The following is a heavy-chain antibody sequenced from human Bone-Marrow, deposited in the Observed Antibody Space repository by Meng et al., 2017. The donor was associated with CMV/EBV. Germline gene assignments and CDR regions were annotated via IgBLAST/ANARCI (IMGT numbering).Heavy chain of an antibody. CDR2: IYYSGST. Sequence: SETLSLTCTVSGGSISSGDYYWSWIRQPPGKGLEWIGYIYYSGSTYYNPSPKSRVTISVDTSKNQFSRKLSSVTAADTAVYYCARGDCSSTSCYTPPYYYYGMDVWGQGTTVTVSS. CDR1: GGSISSGDYY. D-gene: IGHD2-2*02. J-gene: IGHJ6*02. CDR3: ARGDCSSTSCYTPPYYYYGMDV. V-gene: IGHV4-30-4*08.